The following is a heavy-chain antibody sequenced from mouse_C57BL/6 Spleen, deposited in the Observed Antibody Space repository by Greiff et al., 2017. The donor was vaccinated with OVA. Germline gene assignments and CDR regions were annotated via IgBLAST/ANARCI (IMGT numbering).Heavy chain of an antibody. D-gene: IGHD2-5*01. J-gene: IGHJ3*01. V-gene: IGHV1-47*01. CDR2: FHPYNDDT. CDR3: ARRGNSNFAWFAY. Sequence: VQLQESGAELVKPGASVKMSCKASGYTFTTYPIEWMKQNHGKSLEWIGNFHPYNDDTKYNEKFKGKATLTVEKSSSTVYLELSRLTSDDSAVYYCARRGNSNFAWFAYWGQGTLVTVSA. CDR1: GYTFTTYP.